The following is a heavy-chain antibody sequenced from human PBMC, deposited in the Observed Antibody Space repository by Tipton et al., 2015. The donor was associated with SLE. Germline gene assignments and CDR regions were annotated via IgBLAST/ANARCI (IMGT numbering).Heavy chain of an antibody. Sequence: TLSLTCTVSGGSISSGGYSWSWIRQHPGKGLEWIGFTYYSGSTNYNPSLKSRVTISADTSKNQFSLMVNSVTAADTALYYCARGSGYYDSSGHYYWGYFDYWGQGALITVSS. CDR1: GGSISSGGYS. CDR2: TYYSGST. D-gene: IGHD3-22*01. V-gene: IGHV4-31*03. CDR3: ARGSGYYDSSGHYYWGYFDY. J-gene: IGHJ4*02.